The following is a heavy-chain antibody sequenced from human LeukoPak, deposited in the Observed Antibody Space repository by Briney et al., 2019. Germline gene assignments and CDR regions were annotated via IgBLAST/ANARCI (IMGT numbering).Heavy chain of an antibody. CDR2: INPNSGGT. J-gene: IGHJ4*02. V-gene: IGHV1-2*02. D-gene: IGHD3-22*01. Sequence: ASVKVSCKASGYTFTGYYMHWARQAPGQGLEWMGWINPNSGGTNYAQKFQGRVTMTRDTSISTAYMELSRLRSDDTAVYYCARDQMINYYDSSGFDYWGQGTLVTVSS. CDR1: GYTFTGYY. CDR3: ARDQMINYYDSSGFDY.